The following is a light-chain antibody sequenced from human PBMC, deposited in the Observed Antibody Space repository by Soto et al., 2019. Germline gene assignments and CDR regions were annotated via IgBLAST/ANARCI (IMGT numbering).Light chain of an antibody. Sequence: QSALTQPASVSGSPGQSIPISCTGTSSDVGGYNYVSWYQQHPGKAPKLMIYEVSNRPSGVSSRFSGSKSGNTSSLTISGLQAEDEADYACSSYTSSSTLVFGGGTKLTVL. J-gene: IGLJ2*01. CDR1: SSDVGGYNY. CDR3: SSYTSSSTLV. V-gene: IGLV2-14*01. CDR2: EVS.